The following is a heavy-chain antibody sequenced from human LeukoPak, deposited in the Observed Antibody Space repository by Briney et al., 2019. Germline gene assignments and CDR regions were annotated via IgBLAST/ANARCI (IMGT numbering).Heavy chain of an antibody. J-gene: IGHJ4*02. D-gene: IGHD5-18*01. Sequence: PSETLSLTSTASAGSTSSYYWSWIRQPPGKGLEWIGYIYYSGSTNYNPSLKSRVTISVDTSKNQFSLELSSVTAADTAVYYCARGIRGLHFDYWGQGTLVSVSS. CDR3: ARGIRGLHFDY. V-gene: IGHV4-59*01. CDR1: AGSTSSYY. CDR2: IYYSGST.